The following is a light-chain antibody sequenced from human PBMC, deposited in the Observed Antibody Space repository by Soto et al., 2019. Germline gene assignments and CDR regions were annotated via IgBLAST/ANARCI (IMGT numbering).Light chain of an antibody. J-gene: IGKJ1*01. CDR3: QQYNNYPWT. V-gene: IGKV1-5*01. CDR1: QSINNW. Sequence: DIQMTQSPSTLSASVGDRVTITCRASQSINNWLAWYQQKPGKAPKLLTYDASSLESGVPSRFSGSGSGTEFTLTISSLQPDDFATYYCQQYNNYPWTFGQGTKVDIK. CDR2: DAS.